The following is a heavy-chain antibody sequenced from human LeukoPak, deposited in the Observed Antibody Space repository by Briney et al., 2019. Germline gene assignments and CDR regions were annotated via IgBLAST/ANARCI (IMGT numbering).Heavy chain of an antibody. V-gene: IGHV5-51*01. Sequence: GESLKISCKASGYSFTSYWIGWVRQMPGKVLEWMGIIYPGDSDTRYSPSFQGQVTISADKSISTAYLQWSSLRASDTAMYYCARHPYYDSSPSYYYYMDVWGKGTTVTVSS. CDR2: IYPGDSDT. CDR3: ARHPYYDSSPSYYYYMDV. D-gene: IGHD3-22*01. J-gene: IGHJ6*03. CDR1: GYSFTSYW.